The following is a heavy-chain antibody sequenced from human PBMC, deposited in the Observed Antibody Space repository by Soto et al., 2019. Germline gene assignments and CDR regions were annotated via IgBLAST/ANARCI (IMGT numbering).Heavy chain of an antibody. CDR3: ARLERGKYSYYGMDV. CDR1: GGSISSSSYY. Sequence: PSETLSLTCTVSGGSISSSSYYWGWIRQPPGKGLEWIGSIYYSGSTYYNPSLKSRVTISVDTSKNQFSLKLSSVTAADTAVYYCARLERGKYSYYGMDVWGQGTTVTVSS. CDR2: IYYSGST. D-gene: IGHD1-1*01. J-gene: IGHJ6*02. V-gene: IGHV4-39*01.